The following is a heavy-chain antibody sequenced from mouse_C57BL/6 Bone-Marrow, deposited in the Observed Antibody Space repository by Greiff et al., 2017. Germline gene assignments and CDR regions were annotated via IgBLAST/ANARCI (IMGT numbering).Heavy chain of an antibody. J-gene: IGHJ4*01. CDR1: GYTFTSYW. CDR3: AREGSSIYDGYYSYAMDY. Sequence: QVQLQQPGAELVMPGASVKLSCKASGYTFTSYWMHWVKQRPGQGLEWIGEIDPSDSYTNYNQKFKGKSTLTVDKSSSTAYMQLGSLTSEDSAVYYCAREGSSIYDGYYSYAMDYWGQGTSVTVSS. CDR2: IDPSDSYT. V-gene: IGHV1-69*01. D-gene: IGHD2-3*01.